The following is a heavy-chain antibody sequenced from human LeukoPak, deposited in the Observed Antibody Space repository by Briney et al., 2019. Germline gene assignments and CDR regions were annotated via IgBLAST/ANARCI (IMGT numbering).Heavy chain of an antibody. Sequence: SETLSLTCAVYGGSFSGYYWSWIRQPPGKGLEWIGEINHSGSTNYNPSLKSRVTISVDTSKNQFSLKLSSVTAADTAVYYCARGPADYDFWSGYWAQYYYYGMDVWGQGTTVTVSS. J-gene: IGHJ6*02. CDR2: INHSGST. V-gene: IGHV4-34*01. CDR3: ARGPADYDFWSGYWAQYYYYGMDV. D-gene: IGHD3-3*01. CDR1: GGSFSGYY.